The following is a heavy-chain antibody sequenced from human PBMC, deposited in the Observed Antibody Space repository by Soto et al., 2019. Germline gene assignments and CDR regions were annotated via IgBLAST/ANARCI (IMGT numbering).Heavy chain of an antibody. V-gene: IGHV3-33*01. CDR1: GFTFSSYG. CDR3: ARDANLRVGATDY. D-gene: IGHD1-26*01. CDR2: IWYDGSNE. J-gene: IGHJ4*02. Sequence: QVQLVESGGGVVQPGRSLRLSCAASGFTFSSYGMHWVRQAPGKGLEWVAVIWYDGSNEYYADSVKGRFTISRDNSKNTLDLQINSLRAADTAVYDCARDANLRVGATDYLGQGTLVTVSS.